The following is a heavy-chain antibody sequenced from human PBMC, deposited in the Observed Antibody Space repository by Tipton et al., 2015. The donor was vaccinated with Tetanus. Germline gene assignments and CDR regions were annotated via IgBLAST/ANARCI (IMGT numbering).Heavy chain of an antibody. D-gene: IGHD3-10*01. J-gene: IGHJ5*02. CDR1: GGSISGSSYY. CDR2: IYYRGSS. Sequence: LRLSCTVSGGSISGSSYYWGWIRQPPGKGLEWIGSIYYRGSSYYNPTLKSRVTISVDTSKNQFSLKLDSVTAADTAVYYCARHLYGYWFDPWGQGAQVTASS. CDR3: ARHLYGYWFDP. V-gene: IGHV4-39*01.